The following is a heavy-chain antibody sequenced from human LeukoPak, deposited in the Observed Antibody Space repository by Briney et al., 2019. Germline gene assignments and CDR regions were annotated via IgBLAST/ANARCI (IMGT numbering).Heavy chain of an antibody. CDR1: GFTFSSYG. D-gene: IGHD3-3*02. CDR3: AKGRISPDY. CDR2: ISGSGDKI. V-gene: IGHV3-23*01. Sequence: LPGGSLRLSCAASGFTFSSYGMSWVRQAPGKGLEWVSGISGSGDKIYYADSVKGRFTISRDNSKNTLYLQMNSLRVDDTAVYYCAKGRISPDYWGQGTLVTVSS. J-gene: IGHJ4*02.